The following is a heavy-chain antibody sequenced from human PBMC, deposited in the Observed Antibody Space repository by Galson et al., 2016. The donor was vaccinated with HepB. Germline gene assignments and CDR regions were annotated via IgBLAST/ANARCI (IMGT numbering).Heavy chain of an antibody. J-gene: IGHJ6*02. CDR3: ARDRVFRDYYGMDV. V-gene: IGHV3-30*04. D-gene: IGHD3-10*01. CDR1: GFTFSNYA. CDR2: ISYDGRNK. Sequence: SLRLSCAASGFTFSNYAMHWVRQAPGKGLEWVTVISYDGRNKYYADSVKGRFTISRDNSKNTLFLQMNSLRAEDTALYYCARDRVFRDYYGMDVWGQGTTVTVSS.